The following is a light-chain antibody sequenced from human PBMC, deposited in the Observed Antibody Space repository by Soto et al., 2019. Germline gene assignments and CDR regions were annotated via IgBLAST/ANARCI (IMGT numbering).Light chain of an antibody. V-gene: IGKV3-20*01. CDR1: QTGSHSY. Sequence: IVLTKSPGTLSLSPGERATLSCRASQTGSHSYLAWYQHKSGQAPRLLIYGVYSRATGIPARFSCSGSVTEFTLTITRLEPEDSAVYFCQHYGFSQWTFGQGSKVESK. CDR2: GVY. CDR3: QHYGFSQWT. J-gene: IGKJ1*01.